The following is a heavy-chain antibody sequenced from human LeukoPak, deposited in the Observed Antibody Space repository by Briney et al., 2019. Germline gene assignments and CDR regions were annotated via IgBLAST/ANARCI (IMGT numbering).Heavy chain of an antibody. CDR3: ARVHYFYGGNSEVYFDY. J-gene: IGHJ4*02. CDR1: GFTFSSYS. V-gene: IGHV3-21*01. Sequence: GGSLRLSCAASGFTFSSYSMNWVRQAPGKGLEWVSSISRSSSYIYYADSVKGRFTISRDNAKNSLYLQMNSLRAEDTAVYYCARVHYFYGGNSEVYFDYWGQGTLVTVSS. CDR2: ISRSSSYI. D-gene: IGHD4-23*01.